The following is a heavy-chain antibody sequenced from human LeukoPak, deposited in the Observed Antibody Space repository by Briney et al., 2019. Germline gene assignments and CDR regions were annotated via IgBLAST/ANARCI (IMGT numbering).Heavy chain of an antibody. CDR3: AKDPLYDSSGYYYNY. Sequence: GGSLRLSCAASGFTFSSYAMSRVRQAPGKGLEWVSAISGSGGSTYYADSVKGRFTISRDNSKNTLYLQMNSLRAEDTAVYYCAKDPLYDSSGYYYNYWGQGTLVTVSS. CDR1: GFTFSSYA. V-gene: IGHV3-23*01. D-gene: IGHD3-22*01. J-gene: IGHJ4*02. CDR2: ISGSGGST.